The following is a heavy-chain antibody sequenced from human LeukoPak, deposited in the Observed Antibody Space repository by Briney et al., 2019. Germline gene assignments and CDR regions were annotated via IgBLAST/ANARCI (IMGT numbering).Heavy chain of an antibody. D-gene: IGHD3-10*01. CDR3: AKGGRVGGGITMIRGVRNFYYYMDV. V-gene: IGHV3-23*01. CDR1: GLTFSSFG. J-gene: IGHJ6*03. Sequence: GTLRLACAASGLTFSSFGMSWDRHAHGKGIEWVSAIRGSGDRTYYADSVTGRFTISRDNSKKTLYLQMNSLRAEDTAVYYGAKGGRVGGGITMIRGVRNFYYYMDVWGKGTTVIISS. CDR2: IRGSGDRT.